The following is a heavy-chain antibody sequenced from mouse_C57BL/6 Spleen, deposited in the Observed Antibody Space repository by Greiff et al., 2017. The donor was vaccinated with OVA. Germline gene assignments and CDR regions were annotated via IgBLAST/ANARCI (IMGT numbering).Heavy chain of an antibody. CDR3: ARSNWDEGY. D-gene: IGHD4-1*02. V-gene: IGHV1-82*01. CDR2: IYPGDGDS. CDR1: GYAFSSSW. Sequence: QVQLQQSGPELVKPGASVKISCKASGYAFSSSWMNWVKQRPGKGLEWIGRIYPGDGDSNYNGKFKGKATLTADKSSSTAYMQLSSLTSEDSAVYFCARSNWDEGYWGQGTTLTVSS. J-gene: IGHJ2*01.